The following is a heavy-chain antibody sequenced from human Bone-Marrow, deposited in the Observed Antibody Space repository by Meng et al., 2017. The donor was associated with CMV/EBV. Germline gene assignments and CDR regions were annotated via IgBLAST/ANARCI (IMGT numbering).Heavy chain of an antibody. J-gene: IGHJ6*02. V-gene: IGHV3-30*02. CDR2: IRYDGSNK. D-gene: IGHD5-18*01. CDR3: AKDGGYSYVSYYYYYGMDV. CDR1: GFTFSSYG. Sequence: GESLKISCAASGFTFSSYGMHWVRQAPGKGLEWAAFIRYDGSNKYYADSVKGRFTISRDNSKNTLYLQMNSLRAEDTAVYYCAKDGGYSYVSYYYYYGMDVWGQGTTVTVSS.